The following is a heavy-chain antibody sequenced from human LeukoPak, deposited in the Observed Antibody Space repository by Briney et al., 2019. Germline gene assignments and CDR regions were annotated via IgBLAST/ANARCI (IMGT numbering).Heavy chain of an antibody. V-gene: IGHV4-59*01. CDR3: ARLSGYSSGHYYSDY. CDR1: GGSISSDY. Sequence: SETLSLTCTVSGGSISSDYWSWIRQPPGKGLEWIGYIYYRGSTNYNPFLKSRVTISVDTSKNQFSLKLSSVTAADTAVCYCARLSGYSSGHYYSDYWGQGTLVTVSS. D-gene: IGHD3-22*01. CDR2: IYYRGST. J-gene: IGHJ4*02.